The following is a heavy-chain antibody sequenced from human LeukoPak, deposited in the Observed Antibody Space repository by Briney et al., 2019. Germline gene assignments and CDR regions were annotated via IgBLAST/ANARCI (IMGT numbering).Heavy chain of an antibody. CDR3: GVVY. Sequence: GGSLGLSCAASGFTFSTSWMNWVRQAPGKGLEWVANINQDGSEKYYVDSVKGRFSISRDNAKNSLYLQMNSLRAEDTAVYYCGVVYWGQGILVTVSS. CDR1: GFTFSTSW. CDR2: INQDGSEK. J-gene: IGHJ4*02. V-gene: IGHV3-7*01.